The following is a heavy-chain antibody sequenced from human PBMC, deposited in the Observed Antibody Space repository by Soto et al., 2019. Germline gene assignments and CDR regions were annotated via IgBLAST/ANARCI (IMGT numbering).Heavy chain of an antibody. D-gene: IGHD3-10*01. CDR3: ARRGDYYYYYMDV. Sequence: EVQLVESGGGLVQPGGSLRLSCAASGFTFSSYAMHWVRQAPGKGLEYVSAISSNGGSTYYANSVKGRFTISRDNSKNTLYLQMGSLRAEDMAVYYCARRGDYYYYYMDVWGKGTTVTVCS. V-gene: IGHV3-64*01. CDR1: GFTFSSYA. J-gene: IGHJ6*03. CDR2: ISSNGGST.